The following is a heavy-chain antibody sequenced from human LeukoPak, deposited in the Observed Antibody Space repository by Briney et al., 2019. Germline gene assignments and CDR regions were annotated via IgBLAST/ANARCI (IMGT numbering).Heavy chain of an antibody. CDR2: ISSSSSYI. D-gene: IGHD3-10*01. J-gene: IGHJ3*02. CDR3: ASSSGSGSYPYAFDI. CDR1: GFTFSSYS. V-gene: IGHV3-21*01. Sequence: GGSLRLSCAASGFTFSSYSMNWVRQAPGKGLEWVSSISSSSSYIYYADSVKGRFTISRDNAKNSLYLQMNSLRAEDTAVYYCASSSGSGSYPYAFDIWGQGTMVTVSS.